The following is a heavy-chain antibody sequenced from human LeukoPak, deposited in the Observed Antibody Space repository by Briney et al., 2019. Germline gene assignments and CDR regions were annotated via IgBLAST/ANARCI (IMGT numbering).Heavy chain of an antibody. D-gene: IGHD3-10*01. CDR1: GFTFSSYA. V-gene: IGHV3-23*03. Sequence: PGGSLRLSCAASGFTFSSYAMSWVRQAPGKGLEWVSVIYSGGSTYYADSVKGRFTISRDNSKNTLYLQMNSLRAEDTAVYFCAKGRPKNGASPFDSWGQGTLVTVSS. CDR2: IYSGGST. CDR3: AKGRPKNGASPFDS. J-gene: IGHJ4*02.